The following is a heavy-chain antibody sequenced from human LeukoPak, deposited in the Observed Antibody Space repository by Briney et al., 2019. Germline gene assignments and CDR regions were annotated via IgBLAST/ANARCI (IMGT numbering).Heavy chain of an antibody. CDR3: ARDNIRSLDY. J-gene: IGHJ4*02. CDR2: IDSDGSST. D-gene: IGHD1-14*01. V-gene: IGHV3-74*01. Sequence: GGSLRLSCAASGFTFRTYWMHWVRQVPGKGLVWVSRIDSDGSSTSYADFVKGRFTISRDNARNTLYLQMNSLRVEDTAVYYCARDNIRSLDYWGQGTLVTGSS. CDR1: GFTFRTYW.